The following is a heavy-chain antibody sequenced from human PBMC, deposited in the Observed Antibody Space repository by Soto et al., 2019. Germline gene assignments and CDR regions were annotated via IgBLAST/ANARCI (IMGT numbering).Heavy chain of an antibody. J-gene: IGHJ4*02. CDR1: GDTFNFYS. Sequence: QVQLVQSGAEVKRPGSSVKVSCKASGDTFNFYSINWVRQAPGVGLEWVGRVNPILSMSNYAQRFQGRVMMTADKSTSTAYMELRSLRSEDTAIYYCASSYGSGYRAFDYWGKGALVTVSS. V-gene: IGHV1-69*02. CDR2: VNPILSMS. D-gene: IGHD3-10*01. CDR3: ASSYGSGYRAFDY.